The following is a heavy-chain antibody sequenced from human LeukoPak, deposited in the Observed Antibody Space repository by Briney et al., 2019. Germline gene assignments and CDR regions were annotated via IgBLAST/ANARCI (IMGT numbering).Heavy chain of an antibody. V-gene: IGHV4-30-4*01. Sequence: SQTLSLTCTVSGDSTSSGDYFWSWIRQPPGGGLEWVGYIYYSGTTYYNPSLKSRVTISVDTSKNQFSLNLTSVTAQDTAVYYCARETMAGRLDYWGQGNLVTVSS. CDR3: ARETMAGRLDY. J-gene: IGHJ4*02. D-gene: IGHD6-19*01. CDR2: IYYSGTT. CDR1: GDSTSSGDYF.